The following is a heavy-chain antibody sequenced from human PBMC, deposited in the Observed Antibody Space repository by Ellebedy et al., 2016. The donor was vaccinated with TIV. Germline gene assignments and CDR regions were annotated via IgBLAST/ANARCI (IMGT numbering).Heavy chain of an antibody. V-gene: IGHV4-61*08. CDR3: TTHACAGNSHGFGC. CDR2: IHNSGIT. CDR1: GGSISSGGYS. Sequence: SETLSLTXAVSGGSISSGGYSWSWIRQSPGQGLEWIAYIHNSGITNSNPSLKSRVTVSVDTSKNQLSLKLSSVTAADTAMYYCTTHACAGNSHGFGCWGQGTLVTVSS. J-gene: IGHJ4*02. D-gene: IGHD5-18*01.